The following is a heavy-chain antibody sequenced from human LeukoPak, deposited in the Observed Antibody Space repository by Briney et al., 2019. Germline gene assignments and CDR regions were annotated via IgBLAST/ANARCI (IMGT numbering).Heavy chain of an antibody. J-gene: IGHJ4*02. Sequence: PGGSLRLSCAASGSIFDDYTMHWVRQAPGKGLEWVSLISGDNYRTYYADSVKGRFTISRDNSKNSLYLQMNSLRTEDTALYYCAKDIRPATAIPGIFDYWGQGTLVTVSS. CDR1: GSIFDDYT. CDR3: AKDIRPATAIPGIFDY. V-gene: IGHV3-43*02. D-gene: IGHD2-2*02. CDR2: ISGDNYRT.